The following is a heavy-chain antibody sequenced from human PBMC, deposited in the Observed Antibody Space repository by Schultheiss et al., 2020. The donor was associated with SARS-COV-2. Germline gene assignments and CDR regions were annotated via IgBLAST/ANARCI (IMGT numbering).Heavy chain of an antibody. CDR3: AKVEIVDIVVVVAATGGAFDI. D-gene: IGHD2-15*01. CDR1: GFTFSSYA. V-gene: IGHV3-23*01. Sequence: GGSLRLSCAASGFTFSSYAMSWVRQAPGKGLEWVSAISGSGGSTYYADSVKGRFTISRDNSKNTLYLQMNSLRAEDTAVYYCAKVEIVDIVVVVAATGGAFDIWGQGTMVTVSS. J-gene: IGHJ3*02. CDR2: ISGSGGST.